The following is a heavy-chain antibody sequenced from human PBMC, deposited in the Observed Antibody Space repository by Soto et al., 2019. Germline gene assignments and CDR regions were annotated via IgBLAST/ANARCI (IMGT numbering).Heavy chain of an antibody. CDR1: EFTLSSYE. V-gene: IGHV3-48*03. CDR2: ISSSARTI. Sequence: PGWSLRLSCVVSEFTLSSYEMNWVRQAPGKGLEWVSYISSSARTIYYADSVKGRFTISRDDAKHSLYLQMDSLRDEDTAVYYCARGKAQGYYYGMDVWGQGTTGTVS. J-gene: IGHJ6*02. CDR3: ARGKAQGYYYGMDV.